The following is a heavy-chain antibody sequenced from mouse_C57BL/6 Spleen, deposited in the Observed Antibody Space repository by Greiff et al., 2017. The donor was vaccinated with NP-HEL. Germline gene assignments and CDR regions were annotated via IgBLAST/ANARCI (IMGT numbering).Heavy chain of an antibody. Sequence: EVQRVESGGGLVKPGGSLKLSCAASGFTFSDYGMHWVRQAPEKGLEWVAYISSGSSTIYYADTVKGRFTIARDNAKNTLFLQMTSLRSEDTAMYYCARGDITTVGHFDVWGTGTTVTVSS. CDR1: GFTFSDYG. V-gene: IGHV5-17*01. CDR2: ISSGSSTI. CDR3: ARGDITTVGHFDV. D-gene: IGHD1-1*01. J-gene: IGHJ1*03.